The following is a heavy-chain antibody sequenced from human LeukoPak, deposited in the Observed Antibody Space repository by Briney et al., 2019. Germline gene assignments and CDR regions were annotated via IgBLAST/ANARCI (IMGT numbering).Heavy chain of an antibody. Sequence: ASVKVSCKASGYTFTSYYMHWVRQAPGQGLEWMGIINPSGGSTSYAQKFQGRVTMTRDMSTSTDYMELSRLRSDDTAVYYCARVPIGYCSSTSCYVDWFDPWGQGTLVTVSS. CDR3: ARVPIGYCSSTSCYVDWFDP. CDR1: GYTFTSYY. J-gene: IGHJ5*02. D-gene: IGHD2-2*03. V-gene: IGHV1-46*01. CDR2: INPSGGST.